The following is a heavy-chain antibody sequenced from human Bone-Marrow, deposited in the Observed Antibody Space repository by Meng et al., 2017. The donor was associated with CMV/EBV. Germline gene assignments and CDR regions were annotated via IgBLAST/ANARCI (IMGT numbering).Heavy chain of an antibody. J-gene: IGHJ4*02. CDR2: IYHSGST. Sequence: SETLSLTCAVYGGSFSGYYWGWIRQPPGKGLEWIGSIYHSGSTYYNPTLKSRVTISVDTTKNQFYLKLSSVTAADTAVYYCARASTFSGRYRVDYWGQGTLVTVYS. CDR1: GGSFSGYY. D-gene: IGHD1-26*01. CDR3: ARASTFSGRYRVDY. V-gene: IGHV4-38-2*01.